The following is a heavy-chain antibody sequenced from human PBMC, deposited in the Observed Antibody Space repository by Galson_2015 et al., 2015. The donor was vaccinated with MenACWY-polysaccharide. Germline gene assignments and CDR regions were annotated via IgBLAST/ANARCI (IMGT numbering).Heavy chain of an antibody. D-gene: IGHD2-2*01. V-gene: IGHV3-23*01. Sequence: SLRLSCAASGFTFSNYAISWVRQAPGKGLEWVSTIGGSSSNTHYADSVKGRFTISRDNSKNTLSLQMNSLRAEDTAVYYCARVRYSTGKYQFDYWGQGTLVAVSS. CDR1: GFTFSNYA. J-gene: IGHJ4*02. CDR3: ARVRYSTGKYQFDY. CDR2: IGGSSSNT.